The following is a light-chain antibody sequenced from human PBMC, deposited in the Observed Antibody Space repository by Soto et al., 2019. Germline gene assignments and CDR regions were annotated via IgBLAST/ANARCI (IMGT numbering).Light chain of an antibody. V-gene: IGLV3-21*02. Sequence: SYYLIEPPSESVAPGQTARITCWGDTIGGISVHWYQQKPGQAPVLVVHDDTDRPSGIPERFSGSKYGNTATLTISWVEAGDEADYYRQVWDSSSDHFVFGTGTRSPS. CDR3: QVWDSSSDHFV. CDR1: TIGGIS. J-gene: IGLJ1*01. CDR2: DDT.